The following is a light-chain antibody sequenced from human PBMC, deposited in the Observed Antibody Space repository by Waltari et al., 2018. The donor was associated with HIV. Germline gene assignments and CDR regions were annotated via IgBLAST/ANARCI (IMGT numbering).Light chain of an antibody. CDR3: MQDISYPRT. CDR1: QDIGND. J-gene: IGKJ1*01. Sequence: AIQVTQSPPSLSASVGGRVTITCRSSQDIGNDIVWYQQRPGKSPKLLIYSSSRLQSGVASRFSGSGSGTDFTLTINSLQPEDFATYYCMQDISYPRTFGQGTRVEIK. V-gene: IGKV1-6*01. CDR2: SSS.